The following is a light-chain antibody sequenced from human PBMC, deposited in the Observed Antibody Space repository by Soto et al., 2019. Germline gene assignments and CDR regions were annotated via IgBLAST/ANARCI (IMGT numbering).Light chain of an antibody. V-gene: IGKV3-11*01. CDR1: QSFSSS. J-gene: IGKJ4*01. Sequence: EIVLTQSPATLSLSPGERATLPCRASQSFSSSLAWYQQKPGQAPRLLIYDASNRATGIPARFSGSGSGTDYTLTISSLEPEDFAVYYCQQRSNWPLTFGGGTKVDIK. CDR3: QQRSNWPLT. CDR2: DAS.